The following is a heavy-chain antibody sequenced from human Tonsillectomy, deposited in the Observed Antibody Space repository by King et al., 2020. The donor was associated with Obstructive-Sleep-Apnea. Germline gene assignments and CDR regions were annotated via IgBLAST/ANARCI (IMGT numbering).Heavy chain of an antibody. CDR1: GYSISSGYY. CDR2: IYHSGST. CDR3: AQERGGNSEIDY. D-gene: IGHD4-23*01. J-gene: IGHJ4*02. Sequence: QLQESGPGLVKPSETLSLTCTVSGYSISSGYYWGWIRQPPGKGLEWIGSIYHSGSTYYNPSLKSRVTISVDTSKNQFSLKLSSVTAADTAVYYCAQERGGNSEIDYWGQGTLVTVSS. V-gene: IGHV4-38-2*02.